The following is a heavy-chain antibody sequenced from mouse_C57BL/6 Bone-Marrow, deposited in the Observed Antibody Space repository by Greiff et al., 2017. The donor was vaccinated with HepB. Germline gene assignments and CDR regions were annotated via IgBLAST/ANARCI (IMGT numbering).Heavy chain of an antibody. Sequence: VQLQQSGAELVRPGASVKLSCTASGFNIKDDYMHWVKQRPEQGLEWIGWIDPENGDTVYASKFQGKATITADTSSNTAYLQLSSLTSEDTAVYYCTTGLRRRTWFAYWGQGTLVTVSA. CDR2: IDPENGDT. J-gene: IGHJ3*01. V-gene: IGHV14-4*01. D-gene: IGHD2-2*01. CDR1: GFNIKDDY. CDR3: TTGLRRRTWFAY.